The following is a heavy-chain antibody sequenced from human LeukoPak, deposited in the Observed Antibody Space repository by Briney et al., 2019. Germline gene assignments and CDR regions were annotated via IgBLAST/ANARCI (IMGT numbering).Heavy chain of an antibody. Sequence: SETLSLTCTVSGYSISSGYYWGWIRQPPGKGLEWIGEINHSGSTNYNPSLKSRVTISVDTSKNQFSLKLSSVTAADTAVYYCARGDSSYYFDYWGQGTLVTVSS. CDR1: GYSISSGYY. CDR2: INHSGST. CDR3: ARGDSSYYFDY. V-gene: IGHV4-38-2*02. J-gene: IGHJ4*02. D-gene: IGHD2-21*01.